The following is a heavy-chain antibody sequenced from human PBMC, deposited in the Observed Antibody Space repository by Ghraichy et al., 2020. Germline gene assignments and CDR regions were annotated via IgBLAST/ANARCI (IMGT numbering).Heavy chain of an antibody. CDR2: MNPNSGNT. J-gene: IGHJ2*01. V-gene: IGHV1-8*03. Sequence: ASVKVSCRAAGYSFTSHDINWVRQTTGQGHKKMAWMNPNSGNTGYAQKFQDRVTITRDTSIDTAYMELNSLRSEDTAVYYCARSSVLVRGAKGRYFHLWGRGTLVTVSS. D-gene: IGHD3-10*01. CDR3: ARSSVLVRGAKGRYFHL. CDR1: GYSFTSHD.